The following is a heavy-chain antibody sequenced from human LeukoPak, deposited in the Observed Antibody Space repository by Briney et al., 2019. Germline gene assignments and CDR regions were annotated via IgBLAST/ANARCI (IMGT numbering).Heavy chain of an antibody. CDR1: GFTFSSYW. CDR2: IKQDGSEK. V-gene: IGHV3-7*01. Sequence: PGGSLRLSCAASGFTFSSYWMSWVRQAPGKGLEWVANIKQDGSEKYYVDSVKGRFTISRDNSKNTLYLQMNSLRAEDTAVYYCAREVIAAAGTGAFDIWGQGTMVTVSS. D-gene: IGHD6-13*01. J-gene: IGHJ3*02. CDR3: AREVIAAAGTGAFDI.